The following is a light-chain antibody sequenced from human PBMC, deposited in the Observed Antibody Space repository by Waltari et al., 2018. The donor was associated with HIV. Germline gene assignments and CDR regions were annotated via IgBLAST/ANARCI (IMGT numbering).Light chain of an antibody. Sequence: QPASVSGSPGQSITISCTGTSSDVGSYNVVSWYQQHPGKAPKLMIYEVSKRPSGVSNRFSGSKSGNTASLTISGLQAEDEADYHCCSYAGSSTYVVFGGGTKLTVL. CDR2: EVS. CDR3: CSYAGSSTYVV. J-gene: IGLJ2*01. V-gene: IGLV2-23*02. CDR1: SSDVGSYNV.